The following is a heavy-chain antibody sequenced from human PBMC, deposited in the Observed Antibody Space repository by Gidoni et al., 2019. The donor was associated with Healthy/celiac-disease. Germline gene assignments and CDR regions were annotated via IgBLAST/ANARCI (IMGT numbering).Heavy chain of an antibody. J-gene: IGHJ2*01. V-gene: IGHV3-13*01. D-gene: IGHD5-18*01. CDR3: ARDRGYSHGGEWYFDL. Sequence: EVQLVASGGGLVQPGGSLILSCAASGFTFSSSDMHWVRQATGKGLDWCAAIGTAGDTYYPGSVKCRFTISREKAKNSLYLQMNSLRAGDTAVYYCARDRGYSHGGEWYFDLWGRGTLVTVSS. CDR2: IGTAGDT. CDR1: GFTFSSSD.